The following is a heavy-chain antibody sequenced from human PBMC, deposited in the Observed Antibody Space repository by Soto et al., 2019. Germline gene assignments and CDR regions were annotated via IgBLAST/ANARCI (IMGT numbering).Heavy chain of an antibody. CDR2: ISAYNGNT. CDR3: AREGIAAVPGSYYYYYMDV. D-gene: IGHD6-13*01. Sequence: ASVKVSCKASGYTFTSYGISWVRQAPGQGLEWMGWISAYNGNTNYAQKLQGRVTMTTDTSTSTAYMELRSLRSDDTAVYYCAREGIAAVPGSYYYYYMDVWGKGTTVTVSS. V-gene: IGHV1-18*01. J-gene: IGHJ6*03. CDR1: GYTFTSYG.